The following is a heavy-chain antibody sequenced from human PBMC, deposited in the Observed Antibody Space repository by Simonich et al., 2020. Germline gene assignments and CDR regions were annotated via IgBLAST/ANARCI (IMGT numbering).Heavy chain of an antibody. Sequence: QVQLVQSGAEVKKPGASVKVSCKAYGYTFTGYLMHCVRQAPGQAVEWMGRINTNHGCTNTAQKLQGRVTITRDTSISTAYMELSRRRSDDTAVYYGARDGGNCSGGSCYWYFDLWGRGTLVTVSS. CDR2: INTNHGCT. CDR1: GYTFTGYL. V-gene: IGHV1-2*06. D-gene: IGHD2-15*01. J-gene: IGHJ2*01. CDR3: ARDGGNCSGGSCYWYFDL.